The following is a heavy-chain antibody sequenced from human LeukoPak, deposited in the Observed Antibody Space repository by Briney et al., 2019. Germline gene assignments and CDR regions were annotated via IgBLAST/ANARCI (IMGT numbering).Heavy chain of an antibody. CDR2: IIPIFGTA. D-gene: IGHD3-3*01. J-gene: IGHJ4*02. V-gene: IGHV1-69*05. Sequence: GASVKVACKASGGTFSSYAISWVRQAPGQGLEWMGGIIPIFGTANYGQKRQGRVTITTDESTSTAYMELSSLRSEDTAVYYCAKTDFWSGPAPYYFDYWGQGTLVTVSS. CDR3: AKTDFWSGPAPYYFDY. CDR1: GGTFSSYA.